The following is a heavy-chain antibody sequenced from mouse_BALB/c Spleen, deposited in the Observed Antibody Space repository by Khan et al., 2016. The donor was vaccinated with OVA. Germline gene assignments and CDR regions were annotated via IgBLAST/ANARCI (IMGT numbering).Heavy chain of an antibody. J-gene: IGHJ2*01. Sequence: EVKLLESGPGLLKPSQSLSLTCTVTGYSITSDYAWNWIRQFPGNKLEWMAYIGYSGSTTYNPSLRSRISFSRDTSKNQFFLQLTYVTTEDSATYYYASGMLLLRYQDYFDYWGQGTTVTVSS. CDR3: ASGMLLLRYQDYFDY. CDR2: IGYSGST. D-gene: IGHD1-1*01. V-gene: IGHV3-2*02. CDR1: GYSITSDYA.